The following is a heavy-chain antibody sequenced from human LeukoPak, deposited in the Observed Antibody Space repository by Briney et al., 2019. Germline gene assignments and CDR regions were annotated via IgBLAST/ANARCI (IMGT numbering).Heavy chain of an antibody. J-gene: IGHJ4*02. Sequence: GGSLRLSCVASGFTFSSYAMSWVRQAPGKGPEWVSAISGSGGSTYYADSVKGRFTISRDNSKNTLYLQMNSLRAEDTAVYYCAKGEKWEPRVFDYWGQGTLVTVSS. D-gene: IGHD1-26*01. V-gene: IGHV3-23*01. CDR1: GFTFSSYA. CDR3: AKGEKWEPRVFDY. CDR2: ISGSGGST.